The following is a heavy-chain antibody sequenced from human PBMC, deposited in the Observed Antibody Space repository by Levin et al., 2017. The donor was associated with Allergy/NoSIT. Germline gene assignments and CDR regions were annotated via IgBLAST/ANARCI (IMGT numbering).Heavy chain of an antibody. V-gene: IGHV3-7*01. D-gene: IGHD3-22*01. Sequence: GESLKISCAASGFTFSTYWMSWVRQAPGKGLEWVANIKQDGSEKYYVDSVKGRFTISRDNAKNSLYLQMNSLRAEDTAVYYCARRPEYYYDSSGPTKKQSYFDYWGQGILVTVSS. J-gene: IGHJ4*02. CDR3: ARRPEYYYDSSGPTKKQSYFDY. CDR1: GFTFSTYW. CDR2: IKQDGSEK.